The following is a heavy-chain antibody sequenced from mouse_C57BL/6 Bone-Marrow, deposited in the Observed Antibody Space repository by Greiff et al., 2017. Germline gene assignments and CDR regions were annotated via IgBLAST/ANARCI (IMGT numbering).Heavy chain of an antibody. CDR1: GFNIKDYY. CDR2: IDPEDGET. J-gene: IGHJ2*01. V-gene: IGHV14-2*01. Sequence: DVQLQESGAELVKPGASVKLSCTASGFNIKDYYIHWVKQRTEQGLEWIGRIDPEDGETKYAPKFQDKATITADTSSNTAYLQLSSLTSEDTAVYYGARSLIYYGTNYWGQGTTLTVSS. CDR3: ARSLIYYGTNY. D-gene: IGHD1-1*01.